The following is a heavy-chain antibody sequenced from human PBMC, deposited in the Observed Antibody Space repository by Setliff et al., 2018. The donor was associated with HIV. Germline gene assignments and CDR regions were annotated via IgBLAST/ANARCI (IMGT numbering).Heavy chain of an antibody. CDR2: INHSGST. V-gene: IGHV4-34*01. CDR1: SGSFSGYY. Sequence: PSETLSLTCAVYSGSFSGYYWSWIRQPPGKGLEWIGEINHSGSTNYNPSLKSRVTMSIDTSKNQFSLKLNSVTAADTAIYYCARMDITGTWRWFDPWGLGTLVTVSS. CDR3: ARMDITGTWRWFDP. D-gene: IGHD1-7*01. J-gene: IGHJ5*02.